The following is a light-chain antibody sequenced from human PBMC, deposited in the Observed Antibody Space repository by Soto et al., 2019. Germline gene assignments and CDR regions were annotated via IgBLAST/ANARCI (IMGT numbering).Light chain of an antibody. CDR3: QQYKSYKT. J-gene: IGKJ1*01. Sequence: DIPMTQSPSTLSASVGDRVTITCRASQTISSGLAWYQQKPGKAPKVLIYDASTLESGVPSRFSGSGSGTAFTLTTSSLQPDDFATYYCQQYKSYKTLGQGTKVEIK. CDR1: QTISSG. V-gene: IGKV1-5*01. CDR2: DAS.